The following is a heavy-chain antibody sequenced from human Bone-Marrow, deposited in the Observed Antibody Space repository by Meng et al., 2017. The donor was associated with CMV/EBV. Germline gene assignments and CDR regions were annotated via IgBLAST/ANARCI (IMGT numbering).Heavy chain of an antibody. CDR3: ARDGNYGDYR. Sequence: GESLKISCEASGFIFSSFEMHWVRQAPGKGLEWISYISSTGSKTYYAETVKGRLTISRDNAKNSLYLQMNSLRAEDTAVYYCARDGNYGDYRWGQGTLVTVSS. CDR2: ISSTGSKT. J-gene: IGHJ4*02. D-gene: IGHD4-17*01. CDR1: GFIFSSFE. V-gene: IGHV3-48*03.